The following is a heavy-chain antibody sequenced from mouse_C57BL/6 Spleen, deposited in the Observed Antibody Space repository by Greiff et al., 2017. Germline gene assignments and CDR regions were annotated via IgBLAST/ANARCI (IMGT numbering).Heavy chain of an antibody. CDR3: ARRYDGYYGY. V-gene: IGHV1-85*01. CDR2: IYPRDGST. D-gene: IGHD2-3*01. J-gene: IGHJ2*01. CDR1: GYTFTSYD. Sequence: VQLQQSGPELVKPGASVKLSCKASGYTFTSYDINWVKERPGQGLERIGWIYPRDGSTKYNEKLKGKATLTVDTSSSTAYMELHSLASEDSAVYFCARRYDGYYGYWGQGTTLTVSS.